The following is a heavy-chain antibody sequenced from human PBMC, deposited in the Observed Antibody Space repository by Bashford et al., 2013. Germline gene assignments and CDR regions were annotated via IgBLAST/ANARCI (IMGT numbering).Heavy chain of an antibody. Sequence: VASVKVSCKASGGTFSSYAISWVRQAPGQGLEWMGRIIPILGIANYAQKFQGRVTITADKSTSTAYMELSSLRSEDTAVYYCARVVAARHPYYYYYGMDVWGQGTTVTVSS. CDR1: GGTFSSYA. CDR2: IIPILGIA. D-gene: IGHD6-6*01. V-gene: IGHV1-69*04. J-gene: IGHJ6*02. CDR3: ARVVAARHPYYYYYGMDV.